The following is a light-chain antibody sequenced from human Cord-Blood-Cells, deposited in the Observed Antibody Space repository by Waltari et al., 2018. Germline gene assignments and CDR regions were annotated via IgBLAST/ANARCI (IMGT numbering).Light chain of an antibody. Sequence: QSALPQPASVSGSPGQSITISCTGTSSDVGSYNLVSWYKQHPGKAPKLMIYEGSKRPSGVSNRFSGSKSGNTASLTISGLQAEDEADYYCCSYAGSSTLVFGGGTKLTVL. CDR2: EGS. CDR1: SSDVGSYNL. J-gene: IGLJ2*01. CDR3: CSYAGSSTLV. V-gene: IGLV2-23*01.